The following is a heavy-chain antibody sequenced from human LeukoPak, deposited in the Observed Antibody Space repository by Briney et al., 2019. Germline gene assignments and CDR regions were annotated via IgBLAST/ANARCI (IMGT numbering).Heavy chain of an antibody. CDR2: ISYRGNT. Sequence: SETLSLTCTVSGDSLDSLGYLWAWIRQPPGKGLEWIGTISYRGNTSFNPSLKSRVTMPVDTSNNQFALNLNSVTAADTAVYYCARTYCSGGDCNPTDVFDTWGPGTLVPVSS. CDR3: ARTYCSGGDCNPTDVFDT. V-gene: IGHV4-39*06. J-gene: IGHJ5*02. D-gene: IGHD2-21*02. CDR1: GDSLDSLGYL.